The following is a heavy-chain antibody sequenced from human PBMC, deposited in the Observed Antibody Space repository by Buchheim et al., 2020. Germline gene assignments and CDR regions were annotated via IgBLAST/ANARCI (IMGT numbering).Heavy chain of an antibody. CDR3: ARNVNSGFDY. D-gene: IGHD6-25*01. V-gene: IGHV1-46*01. J-gene: IGHJ4*02. CDR2: INPSGGAT. CDR1: GYTFTTYY. Sequence: QVQLVQSGAEVKAPGASVRFSCKASGYTFTTYYIHWVRQAPGQGLEWMGFINPSGGATSYARNFQGRITMTRDTSTSTVYMDLSSLKSEDTAVYYCARNVNSGFDYWGQGTL.